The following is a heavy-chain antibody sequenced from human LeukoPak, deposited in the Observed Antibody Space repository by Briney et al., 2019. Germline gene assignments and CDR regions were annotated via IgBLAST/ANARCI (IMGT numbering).Heavy chain of an antibody. J-gene: IGHJ4*02. CDR1: GYTFTDYY. CDR2: VDPEDGET. Sequence: ATVKISCKASGYTFTDYYIHWVQQAPGKGLEWMGRVDPEDGETIYAEKFQGRVTITADTSTDTAYMELSSLRSEDTAVYYCATATVITPGYWGQGTLVTASS. CDR3: ATATVITPGY. D-gene: IGHD4-23*01. V-gene: IGHV1-69-2*01.